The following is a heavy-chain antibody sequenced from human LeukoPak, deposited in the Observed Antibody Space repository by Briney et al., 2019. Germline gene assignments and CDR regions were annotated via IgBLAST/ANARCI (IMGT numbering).Heavy chain of an antibody. CDR2: VSAANNP. Sequence: ASVKVSCKPSGYIFTPHHIHWMRQALGQGLELLGWVSAANNPEYSQKFQGRVVITRDASATTSYLELNSLRSEDTAVYYCAMSVEMPPIPSFDYWGQGTLVTVSS. CDR1: GYIFTPHH. J-gene: IGHJ4*02. CDR3: AMSVEMPPIPSFDY. D-gene: IGHD5-24*01. V-gene: IGHV1-3*01.